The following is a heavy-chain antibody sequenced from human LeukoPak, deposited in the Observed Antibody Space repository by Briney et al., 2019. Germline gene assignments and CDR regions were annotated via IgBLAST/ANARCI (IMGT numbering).Heavy chain of an antibody. CDR3: ARARGGSGSYYELNFDY. CDR2: INHSGST. J-gene: IGHJ4*02. CDR1: GGSFSGYY. V-gene: IGHV4-34*01. D-gene: IGHD3-10*01. Sequence: PSETLSLTCAVYGGSFSGYYWSWIRQPPGKGLEWIGEINHSGSTNCNPSLKSRVTISVDTSKNQFSLKLSSVTAADTAVYYCARARGGSGSYYELNFDYWGQGTLVTVSS.